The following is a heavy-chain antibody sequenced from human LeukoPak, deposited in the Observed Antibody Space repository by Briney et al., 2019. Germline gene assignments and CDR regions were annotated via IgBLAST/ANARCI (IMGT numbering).Heavy chain of an antibody. CDR3: VTQVDATTIFDY. D-gene: IGHD5-24*01. CDR2: IHREGTP. V-gene: IGHV3-66*02. J-gene: IGHJ4*02. CDR1: GIIVSSNY. Sequence: GGSLRLSCGASGIIVSSNYLSWVRQAPGKGLEWVSAIHREGTPYYTDSVKGRFTISRDNSKNTMYLQMNSLRAEDTAVYYCVTQVDATTIFDYWGQGTLVTVSS.